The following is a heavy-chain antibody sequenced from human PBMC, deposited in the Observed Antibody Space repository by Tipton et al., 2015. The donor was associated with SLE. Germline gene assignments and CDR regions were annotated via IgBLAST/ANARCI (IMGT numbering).Heavy chain of an antibody. V-gene: IGHV4-59*01. CDR1: GDSLSYYY. J-gene: IGHJ4*02. Sequence: TLFLTCRVSGDSLSYYYWSWIRQPPGKGLEWIGYIYNGGSTNYNPSRKSRVTISVDTSKNQFSLKMTSMTAADTAVYFCARGSVQGLTVTAYFDYWGQGTLVTVSS. D-gene: IGHD4-17*01. CDR2: IYNGGST. CDR3: ARGSVQGLTVTAYFDY.